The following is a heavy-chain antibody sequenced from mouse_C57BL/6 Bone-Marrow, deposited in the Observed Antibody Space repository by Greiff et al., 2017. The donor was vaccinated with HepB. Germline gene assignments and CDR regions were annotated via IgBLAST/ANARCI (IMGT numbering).Heavy chain of an antibody. V-gene: IGHV1-76*01. CDR2: IYPGSGNT. J-gene: IGHJ4*01. CDR1: GYTFTDYY. D-gene: IGHD3-1*01. Sequence: VQLQQSGAELVRPGASVKLSCKASGYTFTDYYINWVKQRPGQGLEWIARIYPGSGNTYYNEKFKGKATLTAEKSSSTAYMQLSSLTSEDSAVYFCASPGPYAMDYWGQGTSVTVSS. CDR3: ASPGPYAMDY.